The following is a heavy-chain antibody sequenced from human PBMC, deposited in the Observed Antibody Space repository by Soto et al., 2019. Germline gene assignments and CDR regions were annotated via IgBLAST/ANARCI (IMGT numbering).Heavy chain of an antibody. CDR2: IYYNGNT. J-gene: IGHJ4*02. D-gene: IGHD1-26*01. V-gene: IGHV4-39*02. CDR1: GGSISSSSYY. Sequence: QLQLQESGPGLVKSSETLSLTCNVAGGSISSSSYYWGWIRQPPGKGLEWIGSIYYNGNTYDNPSLKSRVTMSVDTFENHFSLKLSSVTAADTAVYYCARSGQVGGTDYFDYWGQRTLVTVSS. CDR3: ARSGQVGGTDYFDY.